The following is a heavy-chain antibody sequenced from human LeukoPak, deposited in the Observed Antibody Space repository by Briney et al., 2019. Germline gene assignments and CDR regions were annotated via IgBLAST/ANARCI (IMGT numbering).Heavy chain of an antibody. CDR1: GYTFTGYY. CDR2: INPNSGGT. V-gene: IGHV1-2*02. D-gene: IGHD1-26*01. Sequence: ASVKVSCKASGYTFTGYYMHWVRQAPGQGLEWMGWINPNSGGTNYAQKLQGRVTMTRDTSISTAYMELSRLISDDTAVYYCARNPGALNDAFDIWGQGTMVTVSS. CDR3: ARNPGALNDAFDI. J-gene: IGHJ3*02.